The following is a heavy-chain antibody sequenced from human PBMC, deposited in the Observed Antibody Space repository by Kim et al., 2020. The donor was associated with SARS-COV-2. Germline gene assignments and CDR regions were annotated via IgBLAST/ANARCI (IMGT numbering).Heavy chain of an antibody. CDR3: ATDLTSQSDTNDY. V-gene: IGHV3-48*03. CDR1: GFTFSSYE. D-gene: IGHD2-8*01. J-gene: IGHJ4*02. Sequence: GGSLRLSCAASGFTFSSYEMNWVRQAPGKGLEWVSYISNSGITIYYADSVKGRFTISRDNAKNSLFLQMNSLRAEDTAFYYCATDLTSQSDTNDYWGRGTLVTVSS. CDR2: ISNSGITI.